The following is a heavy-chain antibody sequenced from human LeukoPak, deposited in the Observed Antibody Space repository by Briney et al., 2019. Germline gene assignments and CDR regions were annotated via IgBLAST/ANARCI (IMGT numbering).Heavy chain of an antibody. Sequence: SETLSLTCTVSGYSMKSGYYWGWIRQSPGEGLEWMGSMFHSGSTYDNASLKSRVTISVDTSKNQFSLKLSSVTAADTAVYYCVRDAAHYMDVWGKGTTVTVS. CDR3: VRDAAHYMDV. D-gene: IGHD6-6*01. V-gene: IGHV4-38-2*02. J-gene: IGHJ6*03. CDR2: MFHSGST. CDR1: GYSMKSGYY.